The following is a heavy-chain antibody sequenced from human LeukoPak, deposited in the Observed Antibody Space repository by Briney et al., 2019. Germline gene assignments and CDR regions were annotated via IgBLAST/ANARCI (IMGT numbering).Heavy chain of an antibody. D-gene: IGHD6-25*01. CDR1: GGTFSSYA. V-gene: IGHV1-69*04. Sequence: GSSVKVSCKASGGTFSSYAISWVRQAPGQGLEWMGRIIPIFGIANYAQKFQGRVTITADKSTSTAYMELSSLRSEDTAVYYCARDRLSVNYFDYWGQGTLVTVSS. J-gene: IGHJ4*02. CDR2: IIPIFGIA. CDR3: ARDRLSVNYFDY.